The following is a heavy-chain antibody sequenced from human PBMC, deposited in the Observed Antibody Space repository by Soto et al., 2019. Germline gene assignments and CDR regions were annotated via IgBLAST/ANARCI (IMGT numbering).Heavy chain of an antibody. Sequence: QVQLQESGPGLVKPSETQSLTCTVSGGSIRSYYWSWIRQPPGKGLEWIGYIYYSRSTNSNPSLKSRVTISVDTSKNQFSLKLSSVTAADTAVYYCARNYGHAFDIWGQGTMVTVSS. V-gene: IGHV4-59*01. J-gene: IGHJ3*02. D-gene: IGHD1-7*01. CDR1: GGSIRSYY. CDR2: IYYSRST. CDR3: ARNYGHAFDI.